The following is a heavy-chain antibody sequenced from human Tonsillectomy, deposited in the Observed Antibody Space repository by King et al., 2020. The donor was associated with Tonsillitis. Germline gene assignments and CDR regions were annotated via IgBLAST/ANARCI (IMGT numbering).Heavy chain of an antibody. CDR1: GFTFSSYA. J-gene: IGHJ3*02. Sequence: GFTFSSYARHWVRQAPGKGLEWVAVISYDGSNKYYADSVKGRFTISRDNSKKTLYLQMNSLRAEDTDVYYCARAGMDFDISGYRHDAFYIWGQGTMVTVSS. CDR3: ARAGMDFDISGYRHDAFYI. V-gene: IGHV3-30*04. CDR2: ISYDGSNK. D-gene: IGHD3-22*01.